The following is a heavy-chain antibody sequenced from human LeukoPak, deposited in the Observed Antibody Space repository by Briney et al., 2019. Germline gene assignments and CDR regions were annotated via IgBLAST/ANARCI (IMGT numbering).Heavy chain of an antibody. CDR2: ISSSSSYT. Sequence: GGSLRLSCAASGFTFSDYYMSWIRQAPGKGLEWVSYISSSSSYTNYADSVKGRFTISRDNAKNSLYLQMNSLRAEDTAVYYCARDPLYGSGTVFDYWGQGTPVTVSS. J-gene: IGHJ4*02. CDR1: GFTFSDYY. V-gene: IGHV3-11*06. CDR3: ARDPLYGSGTVFDY. D-gene: IGHD3-10*01.